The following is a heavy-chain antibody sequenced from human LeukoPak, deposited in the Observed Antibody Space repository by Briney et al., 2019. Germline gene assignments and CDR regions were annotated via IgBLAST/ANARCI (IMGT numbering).Heavy chain of an antibody. CDR3: VGGYQDF. V-gene: IGHV3-33*01. D-gene: IGHD2-2*01. CDR1: GFTFSSYG. J-gene: IGHJ4*02. Sequence: PGGSLRLSCAASGFTFSSYGMHWVRQAPGKGPEWVAVIWNDGSNKYYADSVKGRFTISRDNSKNTLYLQMNSLRAEDTAVYYCVGGYQDFWGQGTLVTVSS. CDR2: IWNDGSNK.